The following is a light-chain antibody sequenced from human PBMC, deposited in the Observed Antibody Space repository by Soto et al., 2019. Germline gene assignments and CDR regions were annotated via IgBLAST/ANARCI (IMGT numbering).Light chain of an antibody. CDR3: QTWGTGFQV. CDR2: LNSDGSH. CDR1: SNHKNYA. Sequence: QPVLTQSPSASDSLGASVTLTCTLSSNHKNYAIAWHQHQPEKGPRYLMRLNSDGSHTKGDAIPDRFSGSSSGAERYLTISGLRSEDDAVYYCQTWGTGFQVFGGGTKLTVL. V-gene: IGLV4-69*01. J-gene: IGLJ3*02.